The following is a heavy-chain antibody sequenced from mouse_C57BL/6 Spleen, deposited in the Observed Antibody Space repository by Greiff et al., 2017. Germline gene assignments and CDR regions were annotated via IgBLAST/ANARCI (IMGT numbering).Heavy chain of an antibody. CDR3: ARETTVVPYDFDY. D-gene: IGHD1-1*01. CDR1: GFSLTSYA. Sequence: VKLQESGPGLVAPSQSLSITCTVSGFSLTSYAISWVRQPPGKGLEWLGVIWTGGGTNYNSALKSRLSISKDNSKSQVFLKRNSLQTDDTARYSWARETTVVPYDFDYWGQGTTVTVSS. V-gene: IGHV2-9-1*01. J-gene: IGHJ2*01. CDR2: IWTGGGT.